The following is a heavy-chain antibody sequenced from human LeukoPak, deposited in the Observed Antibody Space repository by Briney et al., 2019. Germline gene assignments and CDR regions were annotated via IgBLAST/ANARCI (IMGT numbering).Heavy chain of an antibody. Sequence: PSETLSLTCAVYGGSFSGYYWSWIRQPPGKGLEWIGEINHSGSTNYNPSLKSRVTISVDTSKNQFSLKLSSVTAADTAVYYCARGPPVFYCSGGSCYDAGYCYYGMDVWGQGTTVTVSS. V-gene: IGHV4-34*01. J-gene: IGHJ6*02. CDR3: ARGPPVFYCSGGSCYDAGYCYYGMDV. CDR1: GGSFSGYY. CDR2: INHSGST. D-gene: IGHD2-15*01.